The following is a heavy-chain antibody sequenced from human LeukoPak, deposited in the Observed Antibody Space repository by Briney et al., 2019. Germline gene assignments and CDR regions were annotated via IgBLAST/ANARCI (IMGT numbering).Heavy chain of an antibody. CDR3: ARGTMIVVGYMDV. J-gene: IGHJ6*03. CDR1: GYTFTGYY. Sequence: ASVKVSCKASGYTFTGYYMHWVRQAPGQGLEWMGWINPNSGGTNYAQKFQGRVTMTRDTSTSTVYMELSRLRSDDTAVYYCARGTMIVVGYMDVWGKGTTVTVSS. D-gene: IGHD3-22*01. CDR2: INPNSGGT. V-gene: IGHV1-2*02.